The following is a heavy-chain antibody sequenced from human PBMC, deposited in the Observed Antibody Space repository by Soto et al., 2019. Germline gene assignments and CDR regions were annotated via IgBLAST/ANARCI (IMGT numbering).Heavy chain of an antibody. D-gene: IGHD5-12*01. CDR1: GYTFTGYY. V-gene: IGHV1-2*04. CDR2: INPNSGGT. Sequence: GASVKVSCKASGYTFTGYYMHWVRQAPGQGLEWMGWINPNSGGTDYAQKFQGWVTMARDTSISTAYMELSRLRSDDTAVYYCARVGHIVATIGEYYFDYWGQGTLVTVSS. J-gene: IGHJ4*02. CDR3: ARVGHIVATIGEYYFDY.